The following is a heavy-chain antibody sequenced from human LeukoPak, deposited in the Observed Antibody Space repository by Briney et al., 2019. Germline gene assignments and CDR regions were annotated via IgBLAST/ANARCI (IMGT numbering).Heavy chain of an antibody. CDR1: GGTFSSYA. Sequence: SVKVSCKASGGTFSSYAISWVRQAPGQGLEWMGRIIPILGIANYAQKFQGRVTITADKSTSTAYMELSSLRSEDTAVYYCASETAHDHGQINYYYYGMDVWGQGTTVTVSS. CDR2: IIPILGIA. J-gene: IGHJ6*02. CDR3: ASETAHDHGQINYYYYGMDV. D-gene: IGHD1-14*01. V-gene: IGHV1-69*04.